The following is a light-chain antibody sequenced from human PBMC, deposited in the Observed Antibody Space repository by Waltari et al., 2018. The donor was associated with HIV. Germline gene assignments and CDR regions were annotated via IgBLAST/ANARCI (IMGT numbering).Light chain of an antibody. Sequence: SVVTQPPSASGTPGQRVTISCSGNTSNIGSNYVFLYQHLPGTAPKLLIHRNDQRPLGDLDRFSGSTSGTSASLAISALRSEDEADYYCVTWDDSLRGVVFGGGTKVAVL. CDR3: VTWDDSLRGVV. J-gene: IGLJ2*01. CDR2: RND. V-gene: IGLV1-47*01. CDR1: TSNIGSNY.